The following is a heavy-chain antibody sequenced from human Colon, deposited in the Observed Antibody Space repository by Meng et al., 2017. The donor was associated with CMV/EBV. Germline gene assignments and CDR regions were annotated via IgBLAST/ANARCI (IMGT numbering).Heavy chain of an antibody. CDR1: GFSLSTIGMG. V-gene: IGHV2-5*02. J-gene: IGHJ4*02. D-gene: IGHD3-10*01. CDR2: IYWDDDK. CDR3: AHRPYGSGSYFFDY. Sequence: QITLTHPAPTLITPTQPLTLTCTFSGFSLSTIGMGVGWILQPPGKALEWLGVIYWDDDKRYSPSLKSRLTITKDTSKNQVVLTMTNLDPLDTATYYCAHRPYGSGSYFFDYWGQGTLVPSPQ.